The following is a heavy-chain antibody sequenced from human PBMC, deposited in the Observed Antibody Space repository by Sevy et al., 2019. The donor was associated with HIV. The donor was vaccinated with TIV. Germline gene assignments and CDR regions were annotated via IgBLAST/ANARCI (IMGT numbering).Heavy chain of an antibody. J-gene: IGHJ4*02. Sequence: GGSLRLSCAASGFTFSSYAMSWVRQAPGKGLEWVSAISGSGGSTYYADSVKGRFTISRDNSKNTLYLQMNSLRAEDTAVYYCAKDMGDYDYVWGRTYDYWGQGTLVTVSS. CDR3: AKDMGDYDYVWGRTYDY. V-gene: IGHV3-23*01. D-gene: IGHD3-16*01. CDR2: ISGSGGST. CDR1: GFTFSSYA.